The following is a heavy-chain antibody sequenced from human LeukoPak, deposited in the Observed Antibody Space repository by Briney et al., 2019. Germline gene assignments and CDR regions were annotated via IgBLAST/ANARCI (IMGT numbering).Heavy chain of an antibody. CDR1: GFTFSSYW. D-gene: IGHD4-17*01. J-gene: IGHJ4*02. V-gene: IGHV3-7*01. Sequence: GGSLRLSCAASGFTFSSYWMGWVRQAPGKGLEWVANIKEDGSEKYYVDSVKGRFTISRDNAKNSLYLQMNSLRAEDTAVYYCARGGATVTKSPYIDYWGQGTLVTVSS. CDR2: IKEDGSEK. CDR3: ARGGATVTKSPYIDY.